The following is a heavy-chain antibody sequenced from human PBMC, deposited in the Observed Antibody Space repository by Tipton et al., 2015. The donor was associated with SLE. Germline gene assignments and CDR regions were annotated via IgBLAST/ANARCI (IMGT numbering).Heavy chain of an antibody. J-gene: IGHJ4*02. CDR2: IIPLFGTA. CDR3: ARDGKQLDYFDY. V-gene: IGHV1-69*01. Sequence: QSGPEVKKPGSSVKVSCKASGGTFSSHAIHWVRQAPGQGLEWMGAIIPLFGTANYAQKFQGRVTITADESTSTAYMELSSLRSEDTAVYYCARDGKQLDYFDYWGQGTLVTVSS. CDR1: GGTFSSHA. D-gene: IGHD6-6*01.